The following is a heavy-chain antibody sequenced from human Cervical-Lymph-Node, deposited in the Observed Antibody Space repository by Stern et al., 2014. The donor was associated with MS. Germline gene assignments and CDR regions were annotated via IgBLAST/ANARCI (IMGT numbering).Heavy chain of an antibody. CDR2: INPSGESA. CDR3: ASGTGSKRPTGNY. D-gene: IGHD3/OR15-3a*01. V-gene: IGHV1-46*01. CDR1: GYSFTSHY. Sequence: VHLVESGAEVKKPGASVKVSCKASGYSFTSHYMHWVRQAPGQGLEWVGIINPSGESASYAQKLQGSVTMTRETSPSTLYMEFSSLRSEDTAVYYCASGTGSKRPTGNYWGQGTLVTVSS. J-gene: IGHJ4*02.